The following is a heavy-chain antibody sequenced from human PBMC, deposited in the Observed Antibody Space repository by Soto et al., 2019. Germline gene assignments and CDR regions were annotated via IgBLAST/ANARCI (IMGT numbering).Heavy chain of an antibody. CDR3: ARDILTGYYRGSHYYYYRMDV. D-gene: IGHD3-9*01. CDR2: INPNSGGT. CDR1: GYTFTGYY. Sequence: GASVKVSCKASGYTFTGYYMHWVRQAPGQGLEWMGWINPNSGGTNYAQKFQGWVTMTRDTSISTAYMELSRLRSDDTAVYYCARDILTGYYRGSHYYYYRMDVWGQGTTVTVSS. V-gene: IGHV1-2*04. J-gene: IGHJ6*02.